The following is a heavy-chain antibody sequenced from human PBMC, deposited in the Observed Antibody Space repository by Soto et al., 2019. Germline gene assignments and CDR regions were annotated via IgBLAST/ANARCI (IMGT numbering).Heavy chain of an antibody. V-gene: IGHV3-73*01. CDR1: GFTFSGSA. CDR2: IRSKANSYAT. CDR3: ILHGGKQQLGQGDYGMDV. J-gene: IGHJ6*01. D-gene: IGHD6-13*01. Sequence: GGSLRLSCAASGFTFSGSAMHWVRQASGKGLEWVGRIRSKANSYATAYAASVKGRFTISRDDSKNTAYLQMNSLKTEDTAVYYCILHGGKQQLGQGDYGMDVWGQGTTVTVSS.